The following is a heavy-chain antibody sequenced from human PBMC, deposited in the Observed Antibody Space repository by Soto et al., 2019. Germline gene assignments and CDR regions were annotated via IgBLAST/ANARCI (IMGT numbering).Heavy chain of an antibody. D-gene: IGHD3-22*01. CDR3: ARDRRDYYDSSGYYSPEGYYYGMDV. Sequence: PSETLSLTCTVSGGSISSYYWSWIRQPPGKGLEWIGYIYYSGSTNYNPSLKSRVTISVDTSKNQFSLKLSSVTAADTAVYYCARDRRDYYDSSGYYSPEGYYYGMDVWGQGTTVTVS. V-gene: IGHV4-59*01. J-gene: IGHJ6*02. CDR2: IYYSGST. CDR1: GGSISSYY.